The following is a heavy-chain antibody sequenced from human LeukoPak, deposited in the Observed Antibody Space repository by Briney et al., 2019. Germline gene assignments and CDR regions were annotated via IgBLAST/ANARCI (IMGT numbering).Heavy chain of an antibody. D-gene: IGHD2-15*01. CDR3: ARDNSMGGRGWWFDP. Sequence: ASVKVSCKAFGYTFTSNYMHWVRQAPGQGPEWMGVISPSGGSTTYAQKFQGRVTLTRDMSTSTDYMELSSLISEDTAVYYCARDNSMGGRGWWFDPWGQGTLVTVSS. CDR1: GYTFTSNY. J-gene: IGHJ5*02. CDR2: ISPSGGST. V-gene: IGHV1-46*01.